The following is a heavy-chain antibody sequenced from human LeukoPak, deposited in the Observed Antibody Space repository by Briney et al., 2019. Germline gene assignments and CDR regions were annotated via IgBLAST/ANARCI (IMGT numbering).Heavy chain of an antibody. J-gene: IGHJ3*02. CDR3: ASTAPGGSYRWGAFDI. D-gene: IGHD1-26*01. CDR2: INPSGGST. CDR1: GYTFTSYY. V-gene: IGHV1-46*01. Sequence: ASVKVSCKASGYTFTSYYMHWVRQAPGQGLEWMGIINPSGGSTSYAQKFQGRVTMTRDTSTSTVYMELSSLRSDDTAVYYCASTAPGGSYRWGAFDIWGQGTMVTVSS.